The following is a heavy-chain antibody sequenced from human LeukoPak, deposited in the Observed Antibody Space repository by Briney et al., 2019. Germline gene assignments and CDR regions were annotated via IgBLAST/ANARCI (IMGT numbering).Heavy chain of an antibody. CDR3: ARRVSEVAPTLWNGENWFDS. CDR1: GGSISSYF. J-gene: IGHJ5*01. CDR2: IYISGST. D-gene: IGHD1-26*01. Sequence: PSETLSLTCTVSGGSISSYFWNGIRQPAGKGLEWIGRIYISGSTIYNPSLKSRVTLSVDTSKNQVSLKLSSVTAADTAMYYCARRVSEVAPTLWNGENWFDSWGQGTLVTVSS. V-gene: IGHV4-4*07.